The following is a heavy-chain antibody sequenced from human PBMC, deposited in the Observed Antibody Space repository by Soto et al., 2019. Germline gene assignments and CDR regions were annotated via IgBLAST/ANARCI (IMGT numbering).Heavy chain of an antibody. Sequence: SETLSLTYTVSWGSISSISYYWGWIRQPPGKGLEWIGSIYYSGYTYYNPSLKSRVTISVDTSKNQFSLKLSSVTAEDTAVYYCAKVRGHYYYGMDVWGQGTTVTVSS. V-gene: IGHV4-39*01. D-gene: IGHD2-2*01. CDR1: WGSISSISYY. CDR2: IYYSGYT. J-gene: IGHJ6*02. CDR3: AKVRGHYYYGMDV.